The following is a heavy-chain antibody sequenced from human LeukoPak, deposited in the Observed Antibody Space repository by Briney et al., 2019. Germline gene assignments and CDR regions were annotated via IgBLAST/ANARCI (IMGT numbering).Heavy chain of an antibody. V-gene: IGHV3-23*01. J-gene: IGHJ4*02. CDR1: GFTVRSYA. CDR2: ISGSGGST. CDR3: AKHATVTTNHFDY. D-gene: IGHD4-17*01. Sequence: PGGSLRLSCAASGFTVRSYARRWVRQAPGKGREGGSAISGSGGSTYYGDCVKGRFTIARDNSKHTLHLQMNSLRAEDTAVYYCAKHATVTTNHFDYWGQGTLVTVSS.